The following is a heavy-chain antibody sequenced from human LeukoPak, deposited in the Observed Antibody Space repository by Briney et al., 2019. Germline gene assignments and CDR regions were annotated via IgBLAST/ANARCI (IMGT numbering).Heavy chain of an antibody. CDR3: AKDLEGIVVGPVVFDY. D-gene: IGHD2-2*01. J-gene: IGHJ4*02. V-gene: IGHV3-30*02. CDR1: GFTFSSYG. CDR2: IRYDGSNK. Sequence: QSGGSLRLSCAASGFTFSSYGMHWVRQAPGKGLEWVAFIRYDGSNKYYADSVKGRFTISRDNSKNTLYLQMNSLRAEDTAVYYCAKDLEGIVVGPVVFDYWGQGTLVTVSS.